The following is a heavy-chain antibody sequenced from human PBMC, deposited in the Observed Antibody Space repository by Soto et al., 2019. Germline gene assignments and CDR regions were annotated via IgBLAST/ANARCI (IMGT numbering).Heavy chain of an antibody. J-gene: IGHJ4*02. CDR2: IIVGNGNT. D-gene: IGHD2-21*02. CDR3: AAEVYSGGDCCHFDY. V-gene: IGHV1-58*01. Sequence: QVQVVQSGPEVRKPGTSVKVSCKTSGFTFTNSAVQWMRQARGQRLEWIGWIIVGNGNTNYAQKVQGRVTITRDVSTSTAYRELSSLTSEDTAVYYCAAEVYSGGDCCHFDYWGQGALVTVSS. CDR1: GFTFTNSA.